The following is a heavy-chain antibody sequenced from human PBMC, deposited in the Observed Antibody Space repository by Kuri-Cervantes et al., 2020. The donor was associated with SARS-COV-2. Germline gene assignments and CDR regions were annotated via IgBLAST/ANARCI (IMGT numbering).Heavy chain of an antibody. Sequence: GRCLSPSCAAARFNFGRSYMHWDRQDPGKGLGWVAFISNEAKHKKCMVSGKGRFTITRDNTQNTLLLQMTSLRSEDPAIKYCGKDHFGFPDFWGQGTLVTVSS. V-gene: IGHV3-30*18. J-gene: IGHJ4*02. CDR3: GKDHFGFPDF. CDR2: ISNEAKHK. CDR1: RFNFGRSY. D-gene: IGHD3-3*01.